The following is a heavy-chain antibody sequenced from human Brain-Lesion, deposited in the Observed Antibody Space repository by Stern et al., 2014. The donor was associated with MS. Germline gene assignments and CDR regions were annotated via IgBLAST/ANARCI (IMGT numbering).Heavy chain of an antibody. V-gene: IGHV3-74*02. CDR3: ARGERWFDS. Sequence: EVQLVESGGGLVQPGGSLRLSCAASGFTFSNYWMHWVSQAPGKGLVWVSRVHNDGRRTSYEDSVKGRFTMSRDNAKNTLYLQMNSLRVEDTAIYYCARGERWFDSWGQGTLVTVSS. J-gene: IGHJ5*01. D-gene: IGHD3-10*01. CDR1: GFTFSNYW. CDR2: VHNDGRRT.